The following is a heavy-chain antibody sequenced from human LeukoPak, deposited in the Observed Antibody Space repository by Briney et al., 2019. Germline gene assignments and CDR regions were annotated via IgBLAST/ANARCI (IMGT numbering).Heavy chain of an antibody. Sequence: GGSLRLSCKVSGFTVSTNSWSWVRQAPGKGLEWVSFISSGGNTDHSDSVKGRFTISRDNSKNTLYLQMNSLRAEDTAIYYCARRAGEYSHPYDYWGQGTLVTVSP. J-gene: IGHJ4*02. D-gene: IGHD2-15*01. V-gene: IGHV3-53*01. CDR3: ARRAGEYSHPYDY. CDR2: ISSGGNT. CDR1: GFTVSTNS.